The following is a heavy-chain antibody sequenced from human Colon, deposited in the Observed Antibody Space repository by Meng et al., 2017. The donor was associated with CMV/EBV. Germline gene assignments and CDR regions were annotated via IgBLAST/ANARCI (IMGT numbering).Heavy chain of an antibody. CDR2: INYSGNT. D-gene: IGHD5-24*01. J-gene: IGHJ2*01. V-gene: IGHV4-34*01. Sequence: SETLSLTCAVYGGSFSDYYWSWVRQPPGKGLEWIGEINYSGNTNYNPSLKSRVTMSVDTSKNQFSLKLSSLTAADTAVYYCARERRDDHNSNWYFDLWGRGTLVTVSS. CDR3: ARERRDDHNSNWYFDL. CDR1: GGSFSDYY.